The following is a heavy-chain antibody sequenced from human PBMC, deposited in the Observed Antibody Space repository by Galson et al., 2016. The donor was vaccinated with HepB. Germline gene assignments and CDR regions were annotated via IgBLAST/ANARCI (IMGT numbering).Heavy chain of an antibody. Sequence: SLRLSCAASGFTFNSAWFSWVRQAPGKGLEWVGRIKSNSDGAATDYAAPVKGRFTISRDDSRTTLYLQMNDLKTEDTGFYYCTTADFWGQGTLVTVSS. V-gene: IGHV3-15*01. CDR3: TTADF. CDR2: IKSNSDGAAT. CDR1: GFTFNSAW. J-gene: IGHJ4*02.